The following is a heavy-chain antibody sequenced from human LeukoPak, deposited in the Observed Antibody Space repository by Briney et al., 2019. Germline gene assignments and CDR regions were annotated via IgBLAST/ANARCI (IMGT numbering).Heavy chain of an antibody. V-gene: IGHV3-9*01. CDR2: ISWNSGSI. J-gene: IGHJ4*02. CDR3: AKRDY. CDR1: GFTFDDYA. Sequence: GGSLRLSCAASGFTFDDYAMHWVRQSPGKGLEWVSGISWNSGSIGYADSVKGRFTISRDNAKNSLYLQMNSLRAEDTALYYCAKRDYWGQGTLVTVYS.